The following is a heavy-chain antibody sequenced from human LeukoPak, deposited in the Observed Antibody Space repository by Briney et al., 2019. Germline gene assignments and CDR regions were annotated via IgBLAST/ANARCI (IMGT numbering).Heavy chain of an antibody. CDR1: GFTFSSYS. CDR2: ISSSSSYI. V-gene: IGHV3-21*01. Sequence: PGGSLRLSCAASGFTFSSYSMNWVRQARGKGLEWVSSISSSSSYIYYADSVKGRFTISRDNAKNSLYLQMNSLRAEDTAVHYCARPITFGGVYGMDVWGQGTTVTVSS. D-gene: IGHD3-16*01. J-gene: IGHJ6*02. CDR3: ARPITFGGVYGMDV.